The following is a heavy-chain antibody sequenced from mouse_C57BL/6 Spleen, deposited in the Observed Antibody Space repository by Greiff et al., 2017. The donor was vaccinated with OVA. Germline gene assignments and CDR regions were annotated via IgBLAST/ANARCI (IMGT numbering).Heavy chain of an antibody. CDR3: ARSLYDGYY. D-gene: IGHD2-3*01. J-gene: IGHJ2*01. CDR2: IYPGSGST. V-gene: IGHV1-55*01. Sequence: VQLQPSWAELVKPWASVQMSCKASGYTFTRFWITLVKQRPGQGLEWIGDIYPGSGSTNYNEKFKSKATLTVDTSSSTAYMQLSSLTSEDSAVYYCARSLYDGYYWGRGTTLTVSS. CDR1: GYTFTRFW.